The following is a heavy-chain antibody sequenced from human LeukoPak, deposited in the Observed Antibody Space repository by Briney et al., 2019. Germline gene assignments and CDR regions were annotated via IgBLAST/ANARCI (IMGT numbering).Heavy chain of an antibody. V-gene: IGHV3-21*01. CDR2: ISSSSSYI. CDR3: ARGGPIVVVTATDY. Sequence: TGGSLRLSCAASGFTFSRHSINWVRQAPGKGLEWVSSISSSSSYIYYADSVKGRFTISRDNAKNSLYLQMNSLRAEDTAVYYCARGGPIVVVTATDYWGQGTLVTVSS. D-gene: IGHD2-21*02. J-gene: IGHJ4*02. CDR1: GFTFSRHS.